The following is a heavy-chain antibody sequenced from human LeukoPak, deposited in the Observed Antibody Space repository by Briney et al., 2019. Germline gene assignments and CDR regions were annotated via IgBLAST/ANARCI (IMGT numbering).Heavy chain of an antibody. Sequence: GGSLRLSCAASGFTFSSYGMHWVRQAPGKGLEWVAVIWHDGSNKYYADSVKGRFTISRDNSKNTLYLQMNSLRAEDTAVYYCARGGSYSVAPFDYWGQGTLVTVSS. D-gene: IGHD1-26*01. J-gene: IGHJ4*02. CDR2: IWHDGSNK. V-gene: IGHV3-33*01. CDR1: GFTFSSYG. CDR3: ARGGSYSVAPFDY.